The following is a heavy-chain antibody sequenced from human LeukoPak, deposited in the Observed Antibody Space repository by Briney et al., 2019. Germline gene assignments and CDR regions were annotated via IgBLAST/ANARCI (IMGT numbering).Heavy chain of an antibody. J-gene: IGHJ3*02. CDR3: ASLYDAFDI. V-gene: IGHV1-18*01. CDR2: LSAYNGNT. Sequence: GASVKVSCKASVYTFTSYGISWVRQAPGQGREWMGWLSAYNGNTNYAQKLQGRVIMTTDTSTSTAYMELRSLRSDDTAVYYCASLYDAFDIWGQGTMVTVSS. CDR1: VYTFTSYG.